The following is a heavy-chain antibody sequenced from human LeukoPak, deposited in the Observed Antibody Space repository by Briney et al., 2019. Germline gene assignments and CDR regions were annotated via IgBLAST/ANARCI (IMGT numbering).Heavy chain of an antibody. CDR2: INPNSGGT. D-gene: IGHD3-3*01. V-gene: IGHV1-2*02. Sequence: ASVTVSCTVSGYTFTGYYMRWVRQPPGQGLEWMGWINPNSGGTNYAQKFQGRVTMTRDTSISTAYMELSRLRSDDTAVYYGARWVEYAFDIWGQGTMVTVSS. CDR3: ARWVEYAFDI. J-gene: IGHJ3*02. CDR1: GYTFTGYY.